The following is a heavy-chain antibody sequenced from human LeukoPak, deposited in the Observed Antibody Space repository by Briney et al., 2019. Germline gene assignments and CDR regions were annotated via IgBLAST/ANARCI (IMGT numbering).Heavy chain of an antibody. CDR2: IGSSGSPT. Sequence: GGSLRLSCAASGFAFSSYNMNWVRQAPGKGPEWISYIGSSGSPTHYADSVGGRFTISRDNAKNSLYLQMNSLRDEDTAVYFCARRPYSDTSGRLSDVWGQGTTVTVSS. CDR1: GFAFSSYN. V-gene: IGHV3-48*02. D-gene: IGHD3-22*01. J-gene: IGHJ6*02. CDR3: ARRPYSDTSGRLSDV.